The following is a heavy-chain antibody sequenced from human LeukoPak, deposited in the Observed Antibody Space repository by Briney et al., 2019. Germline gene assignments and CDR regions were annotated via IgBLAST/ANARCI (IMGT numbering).Heavy chain of an antibody. Sequence: PGGSLRLSCTASGFTFGDYAMSWFRQAPGKGLGWVGFIRSKAYGGTTEYAASVKGRFTISRDDSKSIAYLQMNSLKTEDTAVYYCTRAKWELPPDAFDIWGQGTMVTVSS. CDR1: GFTFGDYA. CDR3: TRAKWELPPDAFDI. D-gene: IGHD1-26*01. CDR2: IRSKAYGGTT. J-gene: IGHJ3*02. V-gene: IGHV3-49*03.